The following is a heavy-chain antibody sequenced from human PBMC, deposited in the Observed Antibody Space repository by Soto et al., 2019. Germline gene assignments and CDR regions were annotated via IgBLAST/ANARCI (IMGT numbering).Heavy chain of an antibody. Sequence: GGSLRLSCAASGFTVSSNYMSWVRQAPGKGLEWVSVIYSGGSTYYADSVKGRFTISRHNSKNTLYLQMNSLRAEDTAVYYCARGLSCTNGVCYSDDYFDYWGQGTLVTVSS. V-gene: IGHV3-53*04. CDR1: GFTVSSNY. CDR3: ARGLSCTNGVCYSDDYFDY. CDR2: IYSGGST. D-gene: IGHD2-8*01. J-gene: IGHJ4*02.